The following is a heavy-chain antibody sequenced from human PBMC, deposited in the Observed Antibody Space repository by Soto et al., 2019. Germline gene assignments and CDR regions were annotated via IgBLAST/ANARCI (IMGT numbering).Heavy chain of an antibody. CDR3: ARRPKTYYDFWSGSNDAFDI. Sequence: PGESLKISGKGSGYSFTSYWIGWERQMHGKGLEWMGIIYPGDSDTRYSPSFQGQVTISADKSISTAYLQWSSLKASGTAMYYCARRPKTYYDFWSGSNDAFDIWGQGTMVTVSS. CDR2: IYPGDSDT. J-gene: IGHJ3*02. D-gene: IGHD3-3*01. CDR1: GYSFTSYW. V-gene: IGHV5-51*01.